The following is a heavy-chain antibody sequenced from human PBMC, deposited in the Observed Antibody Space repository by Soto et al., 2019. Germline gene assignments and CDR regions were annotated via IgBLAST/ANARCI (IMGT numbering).Heavy chain of an antibody. Sequence: ASVKVSCKASGYSFTDYHIHWVRQAPGQGLEWLGRINPKSGGTSTAQKFQGWVSMTTDTSISTASMELTRLTSDDTAIYYCARGDSTDCSNGVCSFFYNHDMDVWGQGTTVTVSS. CDR3: ARGDSTDCSNGVCSFFYNHDMDV. J-gene: IGHJ6*02. D-gene: IGHD2-8*01. CDR2: INPKSGGT. CDR1: GYSFTDYH. V-gene: IGHV1-2*04.